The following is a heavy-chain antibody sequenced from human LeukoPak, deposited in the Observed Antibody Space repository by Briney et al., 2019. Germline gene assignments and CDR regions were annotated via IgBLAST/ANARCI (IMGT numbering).Heavy chain of an antibody. D-gene: IGHD6-13*01. J-gene: IGHJ3*01. V-gene: IGHV3-7*01. CDR1: GFIFSDYW. CDR2: IKEDGSEK. CDR3: ARAYSSNWYDAFDL. Sequence: GGSLRLSCAASGFIFSDYWMSWVRQAPGKGLEWVANIKEDGSEKYYVGSVKGRFTISRDNAKNSLYLQMNRLRAEDTAIYYCARAYSSNWYDAFDLWGQGTMVTVSS.